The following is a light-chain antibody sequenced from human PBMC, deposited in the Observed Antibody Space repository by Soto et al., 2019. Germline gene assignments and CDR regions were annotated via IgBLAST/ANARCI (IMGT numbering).Light chain of an antibody. V-gene: IGLV1-40*01. Sequence: QSVLTQPPSVSGAPGQRVTISCTGSSSNIGAGYDVHWYQQLPGTAPKLLIYGNSNRPSGVPDRFSGSKSGTSASLAITGIHAADEADYYCQSYDSSLKVFGTGTKV. J-gene: IGLJ1*01. CDR2: GNS. CDR3: QSYDSSLKV. CDR1: SSNIGAGYD.